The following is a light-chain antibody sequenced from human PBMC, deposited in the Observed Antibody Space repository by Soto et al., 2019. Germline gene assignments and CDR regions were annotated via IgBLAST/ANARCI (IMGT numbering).Light chain of an antibody. CDR2: QAS. J-gene: IGKJ1*01. V-gene: IGKV3-11*01. CDR1: QYINTS. Sequence: EIVLTQSPSTLSSFPGDTVTLSCRASQYINTSLAWYQHRPGRAPRLLISQASIWAAGIPDRFSASGSGTDFTLTISDVQPEDFALYYCQQRKSWPGTFGQGTKVDIK. CDR3: QQRKSWPGT.